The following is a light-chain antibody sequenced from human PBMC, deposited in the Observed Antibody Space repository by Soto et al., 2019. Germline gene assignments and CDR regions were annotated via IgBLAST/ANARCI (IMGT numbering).Light chain of an antibody. Sequence: EIVLTQSPATLSVSLGDSATLSCRASQSVSLSLAWYQMRPGQPPRLLISAVSTGATGVPARFSGSGSGTEFTLTINSLQSEDCATYYCQQYHTWPVTFGGGTKVEIK. V-gene: IGKV3-15*01. J-gene: IGKJ4*01. CDR3: QQYHTWPVT. CDR2: AVS. CDR1: QSVSLS.